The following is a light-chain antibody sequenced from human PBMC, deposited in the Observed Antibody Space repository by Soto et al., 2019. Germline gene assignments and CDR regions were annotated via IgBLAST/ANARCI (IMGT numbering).Light chain of an antibody. CDR2: EVV. J-gene: IGLJ1*01. CDR1: KNDIGVYDF. V-gene: IGLV2-8*01. CDR3: TSYAGSNTYV. Sequence: QSVLTQPPSASGSRGQSVTISCTGTKNDIGVYDFVSWYQHHPGKAPRLIIYEVVQRPSGVPDRFSGSKSGNTASLTVSGLQAADEADYFCTSYAGSNTYVFGSGTKLTVL.